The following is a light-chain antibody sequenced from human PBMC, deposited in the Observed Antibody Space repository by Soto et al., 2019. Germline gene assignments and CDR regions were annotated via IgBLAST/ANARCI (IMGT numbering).Light chain of an antibody. CDR3: QQYGRPPPT. Sequence: EIVLTQSPGTLSLSPGERATLSCRASQSVSSSYLAWYQQKPGQAPRLLIYGASSRDTGIPDRFSGSGSGTVFTLTISSLEPENFAVYYCQQYGRPPPTFSQGTKVEIK. V-gene: IGKV3-20*01. J-gene: IGKJ1*01. CDR2: GAS. CDR1: QSVSSSY.